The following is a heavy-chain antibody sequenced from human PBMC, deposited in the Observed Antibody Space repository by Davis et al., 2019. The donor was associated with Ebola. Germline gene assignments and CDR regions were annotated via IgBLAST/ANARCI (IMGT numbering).Heavy chain of an antibody. CDR2: ISAYNGNT. V-gene: IGHV1-18*01. D-gene: IGHD3-10*01. CDR1: GYTFKNYA. CDR3: ARDRFPFMVFGF. Sequence: ASVKVSCKASGYTFKNYAISWVRQAPGQGLEWMGWISAYNGNTNYAQILQGRVTMTTDTSTGTAYMELRSLTSDDTAVYYCARDRFPFMVFGFWGQGTLVTVSS. J-gene: IGHJ4*02.